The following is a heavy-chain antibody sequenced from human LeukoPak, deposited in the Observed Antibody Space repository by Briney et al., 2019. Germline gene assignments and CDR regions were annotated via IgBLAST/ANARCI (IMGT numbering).Heavy chain of an antibody. D-gene: IGHD3-16*01. V-gene: IGHV4-30-2*01. Sequence: SQTLSLTCTVSGGSISSGGYYWSWLRQPPGKGLEWIGYIYHSGSTYYNPSLKSRVTISVDRSKNQFSLKLSSVTAADTAVYYCARDFDRAGGDYFDYWGQGALVTVSS. J-gene: IGHJ4*02. CDR3: ARDFDRAGGDYFDY. CDR1: GGSISSGGYY. CDR2: IYHSGST.